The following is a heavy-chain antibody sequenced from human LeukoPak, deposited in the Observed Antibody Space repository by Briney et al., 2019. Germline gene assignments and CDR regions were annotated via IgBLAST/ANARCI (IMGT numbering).Heavy chain of an antibody. Sequence: PGGSLRLSCAASGFTFSSYWMHWVRQAPGKGLVWVSRIYSDGSSYTADSVKGRFTISRDNAKDTLYLHMNSLRVEDTAVYYCARGGGIYGLWDYWGQGTLVTVSS. CDR1: GFTFSSYW. D-gene: IGHD1-26*01. CDR2: IYSDGSSY. J-gene: IGHJ4*02. V-gene: IGHV3-74*03. CDR3: ARGGGIYGLWDY.